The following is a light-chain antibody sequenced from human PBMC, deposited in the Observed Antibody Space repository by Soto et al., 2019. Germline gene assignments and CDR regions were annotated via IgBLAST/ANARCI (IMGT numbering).Light chain of an antibody. Sequence: DVVMTQSPLSLPVTLGQPASMSCNSSQSLVYSDGNTYLSWFHQRPGQSPRRLIYKVSNRDSGVPGKFRGSGAGTDFALHISREGAKYVGLYSCMQSAHSPVAVGPGTKVEIK. CDR1: QSLVYSDGNTY. V-gene: IGKV2-30*01. J-gene: IGKJ1*01. CDR3: MQSAHSPVA. CDR2: KVS.